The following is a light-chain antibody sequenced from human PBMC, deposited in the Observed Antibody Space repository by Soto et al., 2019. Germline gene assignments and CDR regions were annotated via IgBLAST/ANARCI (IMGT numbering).Light chain of an antibody. CDR1: SSDVGGFNY. CDR2: DVS. V-gene: IGLV2-14*03. CDR3: ASYTTSSTYV. Sequence: QSALTQPASVSGSPGQSIAISCTGTSSDVGGFNYVSWYQQHPGKAPKFMIYDVSSRPSGFSDRCSGSKSGNTASLTISGLQAEDEADYYCASYTTSSTYVFGTGTKLTVL. J-gene: IGLJ1*01.